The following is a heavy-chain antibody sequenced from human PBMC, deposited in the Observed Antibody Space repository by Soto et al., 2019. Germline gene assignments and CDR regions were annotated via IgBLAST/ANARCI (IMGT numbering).Heavy chain of an antibody. D-gene: IGHD4-4*01. CDR2: IKSKTDGGTT. CDR1: GFTFSNAW. V-gene: IGHV3-15*01. Sequence: GGSLRLSCAASGFTFSNAWMSWVRQAPGKGLEWVGRIKSKTDGGTTDYAAPVKGRFTISRDDSKNTLYLQMNSLKTEDTAVYYCTLRPLHVAFDIWGQGTMVTVSS. J-gene: IGHJ3*02. CDR3: TLRPLHVAFDI.